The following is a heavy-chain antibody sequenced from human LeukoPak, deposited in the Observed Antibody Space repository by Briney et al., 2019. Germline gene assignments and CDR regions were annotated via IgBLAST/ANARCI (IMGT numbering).Heavy chain of an antibody. CDR3: ARRDWVSGAVRAFDI. J-gene: IGHJ3*02. CDR1: GFMFSDYY. CDR2: ISNDSVDK. V-gene: IGHV3-11*04. Sequence: RGSLRLSCVGSGFMFSDYYMSWIRQAPGKGLEWVSYISNDSVDKYYVDSVRGRFTISRDNAKKSMYLQMSGLRVEDTAVYYCARRDWVSGAVRAFDIWGQGTMVTVSS. D-gene: IGHD3-3*01.